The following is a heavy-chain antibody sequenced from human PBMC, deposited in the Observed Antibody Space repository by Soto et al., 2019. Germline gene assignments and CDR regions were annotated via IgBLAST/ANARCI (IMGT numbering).Heavy chain of an antibody. V-gene: IGHV3-7*01. D-gene: IGHD3-9*01. CDR1: GFTFSSYW. J-gene: IGHJ4*02. CDR2: IKQDGSEK. CDR3: ARGGRLRYFDWTAFDY. Sequence: LRLSCAASGFTFSSYWMSWVRQAPGKGLEWVANIKQDGSEKYYVDSVKGRFTISRDNAKNSLYLQMNSLRAEDTAVYYCARGGRLRYFDWTAFDYWGQGTLVTVSS.